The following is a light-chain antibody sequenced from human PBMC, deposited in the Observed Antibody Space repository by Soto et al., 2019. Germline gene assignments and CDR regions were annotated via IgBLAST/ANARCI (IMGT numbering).Light chain of an antibody. CDR3: SSYTTSSTFV. CDR2: DVS. CDR1: SSDVGNYNY. J-gene: IGLJ2*01. Sequence: QSVLTQPASVSGSPGQSITISCTGTSSDVGNYNYVSWYQQHPDKAPKLMIYDVSNRPPGVSNRFSGSKSGNTASLTISGLQAEDEADYYCSSYTTSSTFVFGGGTKVTVL. V-gene: IGLV2-14*01.